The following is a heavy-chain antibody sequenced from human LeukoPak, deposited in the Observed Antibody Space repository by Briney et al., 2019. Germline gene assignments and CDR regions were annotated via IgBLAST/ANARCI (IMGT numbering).Heavy chain of an antibody. CDR1: GFTFSSYA. J-gene: IGHJ5*02. V-gene: IGHV3-23*01. CDR3: AKAGYSTSTGQFDP. CDR2: ISGSGGST. D-gene: IGHD6-13*01. Sequence: GGSLRLSCPASGFTFSSYAMTWVRQAPGKGLEWVSGISGSGGSTYYADSVKGRFTISRDNSKNTLYLQMNSLRAGDTAVYYCAKAGYSTSTGQFDPWGQGTLVTVSS.